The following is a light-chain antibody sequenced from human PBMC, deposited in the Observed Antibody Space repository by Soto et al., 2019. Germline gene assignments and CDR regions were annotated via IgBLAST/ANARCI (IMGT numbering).Light chain of an antibody. CDR2: GAS. CDR3: QQYGSSEAT. Sequence: EIVLTQSPGILSLSPGERATLSCRASQSVSSSYLDWYQQKPGQAPRLLIYGASSRATGIPDRFSGSGSGTDFTLTISRLEPEDFAVYYCQQYGSSEATFGPGTKVDVK. J-gene: IGKJ3*01. V-gene: IGKV3-20*01. CDR1: QSVSSSY.